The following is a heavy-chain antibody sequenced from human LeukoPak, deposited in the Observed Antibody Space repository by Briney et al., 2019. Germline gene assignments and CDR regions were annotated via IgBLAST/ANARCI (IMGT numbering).Heavy chain of an antibody. CDR1: GFTFSSYA. J-gene: IGHJ4*02. V-gene: IGHV3-30-3*01. CDR2: ISYDGSNK. CDR3: ARDVDY. Sequence: PGRSLRLSCAASGFTFSSYAMHWVRQAPGKGLEWVAVISYDGSNKYYADSVKGRFTISRDNSKNTLYLQMNSLRAEDTAVYYCARDVDYWGQETLVTVSS.